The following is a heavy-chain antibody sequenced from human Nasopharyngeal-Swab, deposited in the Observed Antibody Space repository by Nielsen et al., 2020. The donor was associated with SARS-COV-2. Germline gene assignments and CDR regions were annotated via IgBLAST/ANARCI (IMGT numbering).Heavy chain of an antibody. J-gene: IGHJ6*03. CDR2: ISDDGSNK. CDR3: ARGRYCSGGSCYSYYNYNYMDV. D-gene: IGHD2-15*01. Sequence: GESLKISCAASGFTFSSYAMHWVRQAPGKGLEWVAVISDDGSNKYYVDSLKGRFSISRDNSKNMLYLQMNSLRAEDTAVYYCARGRYCSGGSCYSYYNYNYMDVWGRGATVTVSS. V-gene: IGHV3-30*04. CDR1: GFTFSSYA.